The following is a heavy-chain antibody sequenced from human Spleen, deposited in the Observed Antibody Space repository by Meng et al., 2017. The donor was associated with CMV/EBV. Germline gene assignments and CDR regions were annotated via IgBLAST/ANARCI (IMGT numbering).Heavy chain of an antibody. CDR3: ARAGGGIVVVPAAISGWKDAFDI. D-gene: IGHD2-2*02. Sequence: GESLKISCAASGFTFSHYPIHWVRQAPGKGLEWVALISYDGSNKYYADSVKGRFTISRDNSKNTLYLQMNSLRAEDTAVYYCARAGGGIVVVPAAISGWKDAFDIWGQGTMVTVSS. CDR1: GFTFSHYP. V-gene: IGHV3-30-3*01. J-gene: IGHJ3*02. CDR2: ISYDGSNK.